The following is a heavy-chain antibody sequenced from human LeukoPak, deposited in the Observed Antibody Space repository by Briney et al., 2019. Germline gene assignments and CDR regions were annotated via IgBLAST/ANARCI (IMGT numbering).Heavy chain of an antibody. V-gene: IGHV1-46*01. D-gene: IGHD3-10*01. CDR3: ARGITVIRGGVGY. CDR2: INPSGRT. Sequence: ASVKVSCKASGYTFSNYYMHWVRQAPGQGLEWMAVINPSGRTNYAQKFQGRVTMTRDTSTSTVYMELNSLRSEDTAVYYCARGITVIRGGVGYWGQGTLVTVSS. J-gene: IGHJ4*02. CDR1: GYTFSNYY.